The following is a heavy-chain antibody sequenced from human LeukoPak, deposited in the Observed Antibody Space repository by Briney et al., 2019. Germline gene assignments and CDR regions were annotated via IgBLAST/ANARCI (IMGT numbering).Heavy chain of an antibody. CDR1: GGSISSYY. CDR3: ARSDYGDYYFDY. V-gene: IGHV4-59*01. Sequence: PSETLSLTCTVSGGSISSYYWSWIRQPPGKGLEWIGYIYYSGSTNYNPSLKSRVTISVDTSKNQSSLKLSSVTAADTAVYYCARSDYGDYYFDYWGQGTLVTVSS. CDR2: IYYSGST. J-gene: IGHJ4*02. D-gene: IGHD4-17*01.